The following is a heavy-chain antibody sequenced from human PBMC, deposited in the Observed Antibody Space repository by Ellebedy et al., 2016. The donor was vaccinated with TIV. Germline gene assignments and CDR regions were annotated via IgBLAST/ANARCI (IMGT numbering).Heavy chain of an antibody. Sequence: GESLKISXAASGFTFSDYWMHWVRQAPGKGLVWVSRIYANDITVYYADSAAGRFTVSRDNAKNTLYLQLNGLRAEDTAVYYCARGHITGHYCDNWGQGTLVTVSS. CDR1: GFTFSDYW. CDR3: ARGHITGHYCDN. CDR2: IYANDITV. D-gene: IGHD2-8*02. J-gene: IGHJ4*02. V-gene: IGHV3-74*01.